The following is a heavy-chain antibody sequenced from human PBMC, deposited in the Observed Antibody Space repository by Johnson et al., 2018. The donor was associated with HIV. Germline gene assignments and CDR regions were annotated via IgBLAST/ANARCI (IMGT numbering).Heavy chain of an antibody. Sequence: VQLVESGGGLVQPGGSLRLSCAASGFTVSTNYMSWVRQAPGKGLEWVAVLFSGGSTYYADSVKGRFTISRDNAKNTLYLQMNSLGTEDTAIYYCARGRKDIAAVDGLDNDGFDMWGQGTMVTVS. J-gene: IGHJ3*02. CDR3: ARGRKDIAAVDGLDNDGFDM. V-gene: IGHV3-66*02. CDR1: GFTVSTNY. D-gene: IGHD6-13*01. CDR2: LFSGGST.